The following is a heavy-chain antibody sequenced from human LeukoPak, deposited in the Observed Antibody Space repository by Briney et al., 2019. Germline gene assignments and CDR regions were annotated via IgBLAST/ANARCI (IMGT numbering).Heavy chain of an antibody. D-gene: IGHD3-22*01. V-gene: IGHV4-31*03. Sequence: SQTLSLTCTVSGGSISSGGYYWSWIRQHPGKGLEWIGYIYYSGSTYYNPSLKSRVTISVDTSKNQFSLKLSSVTAADTAVYYCARDIHNSSGYYFDYWGQGTLVTVSS. CDR1: GGSISSGGYY. CDR2: IYYSGST. J-gene: IGHJ4*02. CDR3: ARDIHNSSGYYFDY.